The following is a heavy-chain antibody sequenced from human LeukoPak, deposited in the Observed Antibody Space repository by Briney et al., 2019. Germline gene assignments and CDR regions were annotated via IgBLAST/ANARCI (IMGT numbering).Heavy chain of an antibody. V-gene: IGHV3-23*01. J-gene: IGHJ4*02. Sequence: GASLRLSCVASGFTFSNYAMSWVRRAPGKGLEWVSAITGSGTSTYYADSLKGRFTISRDNSKNTVFLQMNSLRHEDTAIYYCVIWGDYDVLTGYYVPDYWGQGTLVTVSS. CDR2: ITGSGTST. CDR1: GFTFSNYA. D-gene: IGHD3-9*01. CDR3: VIWGDYDVLTGYYVPDY.